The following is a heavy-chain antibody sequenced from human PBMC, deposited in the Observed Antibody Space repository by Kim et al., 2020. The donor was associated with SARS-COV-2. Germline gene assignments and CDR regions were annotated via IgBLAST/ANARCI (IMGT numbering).Heavy chain of an antibody. D-gene: IGHD1-26*01. CDR1: GFTFSDYY. CDR2: ISSSSSYT. CDR3: ARVPVGAFFDY. Sequence: GGSLRLSCAASGFTFSDYYMSWIRQAPGKGLEWVSYISSSSSYTNYADSVKGRFTISRDNAKNSLYLQMNSLGAEDTAVYYCARVPVGAFFDYWGQGTLVTVSS. J-gene: IGHJ4*02. V-gene: IGHV3-11*06.